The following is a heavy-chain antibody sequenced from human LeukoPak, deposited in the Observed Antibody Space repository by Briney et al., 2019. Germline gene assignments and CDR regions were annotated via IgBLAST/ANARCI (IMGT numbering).Heavy chain of an antibody. V-gene: IGHV4-39*07. J-gene: IGHJ3*02. CDR3: ARVESYPLRNAFDI. Sequence: SETLSLTCSLSGGSISSSSYYWAWIRQPPGKGLEWIGSIYYSGNTNYNPSLKSRVTISVDTSKNQFSLKLSPVTAADTAVYYCARVESYPLRNAFDIWGQGTMVTVSS. CDR1: GGSISSSSYY. D-gene: IGHD1-14*01. CDR2: IYYSGNT.